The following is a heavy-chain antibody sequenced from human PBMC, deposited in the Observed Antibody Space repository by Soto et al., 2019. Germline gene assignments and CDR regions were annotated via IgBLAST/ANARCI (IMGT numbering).Heavy chain of an antibody. CDR1: GGSVGSGTYY. CDR3: ARHDYSDRAFDL. V-gene: IGHV4-61*01. CDR2: IQYSGDT. J-gene: IGHJ3*01. D-gene: IGHD3-22*01. Sequence: SETLSLSCIVSGGSVGSGTYYWSWIRQPPGNALEWIGYIQYSGDTNYNSSLKSRVTISVDMSRNRFSLKLTSVTAADTAFYYCARHDYSDRAFDLWGQGTMVTVSS.